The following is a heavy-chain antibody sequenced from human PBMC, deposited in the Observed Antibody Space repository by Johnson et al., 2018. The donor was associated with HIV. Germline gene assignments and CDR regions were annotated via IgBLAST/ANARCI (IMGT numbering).Heavy chain of an antibody. J-gene: IGHJ3*02. V-gene: IGHV3-30*04. Sequence: QVQLVESGGGVVQPGRSLRLSCAASGFTFSASAMHWVRQAPGKGLEWVAVISYVGTNEDYADSVTGRFTISRDNSKNTLYLQMNSLTAEDTAVYYCAKSDWPGWDGVDIWGQGTMVTVAS. CDR2: ISYVGTNE. CDR1: GFTFSASA. CDR3: AKSDWPGWDGVDI. D-gene: IGHD2-15*01.